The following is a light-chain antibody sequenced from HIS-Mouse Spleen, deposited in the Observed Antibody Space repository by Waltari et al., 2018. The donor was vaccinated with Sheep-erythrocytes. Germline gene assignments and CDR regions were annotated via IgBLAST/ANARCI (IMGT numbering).Light chain of an antibody. J-gene: IGLJ1*01. CDR1: SSDVGGYNY. Sequence: QSALTQPRSVSGSPGQSVTISCTGTSSDVGGYNYVSWYQQHPGKAPKLMIYDVRKRPSWVPDRFSCSKSGNTASLTISGLQAEDEADYYCCSYAGSYNHVFATGTKVTVL. V-gene: IGLV2-11*01. CDR2: DVR. CDR3: CSYAGSYNHV.